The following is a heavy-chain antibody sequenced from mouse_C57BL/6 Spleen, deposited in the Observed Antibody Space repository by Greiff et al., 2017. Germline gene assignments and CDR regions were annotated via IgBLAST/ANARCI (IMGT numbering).Heavy chain of an antibody. CDR3: ARSGYRRDYAMDY. D-gene: IGHD3-2*02. CDR2: INPNNGGT. CDR1: GYTFTDYY. Sequence: EVQLQQSGPELVKPGASVKISCKASGYTFTDYYMNWVKQSHGKSLEWIGDINPNNGGTSYNQKFKGKATFTVDKSSSTAYMGLRSLTSEDSAVYYCARSGYRRDYAMDYWGQGTSVTVSS. J-gene: IGHJ4*01. V-gene: IGHV1-26*01.